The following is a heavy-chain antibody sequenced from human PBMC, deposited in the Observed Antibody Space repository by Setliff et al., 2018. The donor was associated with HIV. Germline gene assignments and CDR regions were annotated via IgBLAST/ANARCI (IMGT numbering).Heavy chain of an antibody. Sequence: NPSETLSLTCTVSGGSISSYFWSWVRQSPGKGLEWIGYNFNSGSTNYNPSLKSRVTISVDMSKNQFSLKLSSVTAADTAVYYCARGYSYGMDVWGKGTTVTVSS. V-gene: IGHV4-59*01. CDR3: ARGYSYGMDV. CDR1: GGSISSYF. J-gene: IGHJ6*04. D-gene: IGHD5-18*01. CDR2: NFNSGST.